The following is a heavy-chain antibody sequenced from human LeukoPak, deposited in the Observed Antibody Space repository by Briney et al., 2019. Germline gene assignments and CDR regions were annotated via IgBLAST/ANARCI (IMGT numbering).Heavy chain of an antibody. D-gene: IGHD3-16*01. V-gene: IGHV3-7*04. CDR3: ARGAYMFDY. CDR1: GFTFSSYW. CDR2: IKQYGSEK. J-gene: IGHJ4*02. Sequence: PGGSLRLSCAASGFTFSSYWMSWVPQAPGKGREGVANIKQYGSEKYYVDSVKGRFTISRDNAKKSLYLQMNSLRGEDTAGYNCARGAYMFDYWGQGTLVTDSS.